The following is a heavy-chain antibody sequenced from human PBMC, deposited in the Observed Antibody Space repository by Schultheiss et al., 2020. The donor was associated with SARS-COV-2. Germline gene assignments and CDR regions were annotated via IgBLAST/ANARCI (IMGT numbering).Heavy chain of an antibody. CDR3: ASELVGTTWEDYYYYGMDV. CDR1: GGTFSSYA. V-gene: IGHV1-69*06. CDR2: IIPIFGTA. Sequence: SVKVSCKASGGTFSSYAISWVRQAPGQGLEWMGGIIPIFGTANYAQKFQGRVTITADKSTSTAYMELSSLRSEDTAVYYCASELVGTTWEDYYYYGMDVWGQGTMVTVSS. D-gene: IGHD1-7*01. J-gene: IGHJ6*02.